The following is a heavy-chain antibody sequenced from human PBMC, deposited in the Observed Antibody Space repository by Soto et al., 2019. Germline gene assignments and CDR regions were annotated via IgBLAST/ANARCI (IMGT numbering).Heavy chain of an antibody. CDR2: ITDTGGTT. CDR3: AKGVPGIAVAGTGYFQH. D-gene: IGHD6-19*01. J-gene: IGHJ1*01. CDR1: GFTFTINV. Sequence: GGSLRLSCAASGFTFTINVMTWVRQAPGKGLEWVSGITDTGGTTYYADSVKGRFTISRDNSKNTLYLQMNSLRAEDTAVYYCAKGVPGIAVAGTGYFQHWGQGTLVTVSS. V-gene: IGHV3-23*01.